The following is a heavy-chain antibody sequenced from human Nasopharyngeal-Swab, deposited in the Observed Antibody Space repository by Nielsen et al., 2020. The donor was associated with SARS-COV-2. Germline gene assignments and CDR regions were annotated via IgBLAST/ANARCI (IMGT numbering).Heavy chain of an antibody. V-gene: IGHV4-61*08. CDR2: VSYTGIT. J-gene: IGHJ4*02. CDR3: AREVVGGLVDS. D-gene: IGHD1-26*01. CDR1: GGSFRSGSGRGYA. Sequence: SETLSPTCTVSGGSFRSGSGRGYARSGSRQPTGKGLERIGDVSYTGITTYNPSLKSRVTISVDFSKNQFSLKLRYVAAADTAEYYCAREVVGGLVDSWGQGTLVTVSS.